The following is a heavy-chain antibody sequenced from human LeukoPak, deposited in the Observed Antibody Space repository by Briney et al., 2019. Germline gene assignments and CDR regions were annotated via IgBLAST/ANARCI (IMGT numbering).Heavy chain of an antibody. CDR3: ARQTGSGLFILP. Sequence: KPSETLSLTCTVSGGSISSSSYYWGWLRQPPGKGLEWIGRIYPSGRTNYNPSLKSRVTISVDTSKNQFSLKLSSVTAADTAVYYCARQTGSGLFILPGGQGTLVTVSS. CDR2: IYPSGRT. CDR1: GGSISSSSYY. J-gene: IGHJ4*02. V-gene: IGHV4-39*01. D-gene: IGHD3/OR15-3a*01.